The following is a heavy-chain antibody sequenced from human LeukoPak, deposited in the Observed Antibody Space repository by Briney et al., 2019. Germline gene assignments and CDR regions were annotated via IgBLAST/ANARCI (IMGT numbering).Heavy chain of an antibody. D-gene: IGHD3-10*01. Sequence: GASVKVSCKASGYTFTSYGISWVRQAPGQGLEWMGWISAYNGNTNYAQKLQGRVTMTTDTSTSTAYMELRSLRSDDTAVYYCARVITMVRGVISSSDYWGQGTLVTVSS. CDR1: GYTFTSYG. CDR3: ARVITMVRGVISSSDY. J-gene: IGHJ4*02. V-gene: IGHV1-18*01. CDR2: ISAYNGNT.